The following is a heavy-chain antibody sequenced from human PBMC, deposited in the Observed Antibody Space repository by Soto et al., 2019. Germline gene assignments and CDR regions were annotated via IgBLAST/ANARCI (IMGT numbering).Heavy chain of an antibody. CDR1: GFTFSSYS. CDR2: ISSSSSTI. V-gene: IGHV3-48*01. J-gene: IGHJ3*02. D-gene: IGHD4-17*01. CDR3: AREGYGDDDAFDI. Sequence: GGSLRLSCAASGFTFSSYSMNWVRQAPGKGLEWVSYISSSSSTIYYADSVKGRFTISRDNAKNSLYLQMNSLRAEDTAVYYCAREGYGDDDAFDIWGQGTMVTVSS.